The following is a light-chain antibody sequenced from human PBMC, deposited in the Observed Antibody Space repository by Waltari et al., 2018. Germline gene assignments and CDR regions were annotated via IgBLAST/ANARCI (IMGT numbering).Light chain of an antibody. V-gene: IGKV3-20*01. CDR3: QQYGSSLLT. J-gene: IGKJ4*01. CDR2: GAS. Sequence: EIVLTQSPGTLSLSPGERATLSCRASQSVSSSYLAWYQQKPGQAPRLLIYGASSRATGIPDRFSGSWSGTEFTITISRLEPEDFAVYYCQQYGSSLLTFGGGTKVEIK. CDR1: QSVSSSY.